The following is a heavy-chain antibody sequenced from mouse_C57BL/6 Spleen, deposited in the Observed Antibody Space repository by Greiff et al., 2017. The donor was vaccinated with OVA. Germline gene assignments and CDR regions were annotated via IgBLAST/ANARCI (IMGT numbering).Heavy chain of an antibody. J-gene: IGHJ1*03. CDR3: ARYYCGSSYWYFDV. CDR1: GYTFTSYW. V-gene: IGHV1-55*01. Sequence: VQLQQPGAELVKPGASVKMSCKASGYTFTSYWITWVKQRPGQGLEWIGDIYPGSGSTNYNEKFKSKATLTVDTSSSTAYMQLSSLTSEDSAVYYCARYYCGSSYWYFDVWGTGTTVTVSS. D-gene: IGHD1-1*01. CDR2: IYPGSGST.